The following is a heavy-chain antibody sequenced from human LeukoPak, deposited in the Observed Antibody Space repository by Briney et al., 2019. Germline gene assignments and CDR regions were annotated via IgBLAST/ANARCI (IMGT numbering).Heavy chain of an antibody. CDR2: MWQDGSEN. CDR1: EFTFSRDG. J-gene: IGHJ4*02. Sequence: PGGSLRLTCAASEFTFSRDGMSWGRQAPGKGVEGVASMWQDGSENYYVDSVKGRFTISRDNAKNSLYLQMSSLRAEDTAVYYCARWLPYGTNYFAYWGQGTLVTVSS. CDR3: ARWLPYGTNYFAY. V-gene: IGHV3-7*01. D-gene: IGHD5-12*01.